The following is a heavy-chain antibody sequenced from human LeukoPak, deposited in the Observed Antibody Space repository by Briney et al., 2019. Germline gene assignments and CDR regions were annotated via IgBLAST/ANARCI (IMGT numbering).Heavy chain of an antibody. V-gene: IGHV4-4*07. D-gene: IGHD3/OR15-3a*01. CDR3: ARNRTSYYGEIPFDV. CDR1: GGAISNFY. CDR2: IYVSGGT. Sequence: PPETLSLTCSVSGGAISNFYWSWIRQSAGKGLEWIGQIYVSGGTNYNPSLKSRVTMSTDKSKNQICLRLTSVTAADTAVYYCARNRTSYYGEIPFDVWGQGTMVPVST. J-gene: IGHJ3*01.